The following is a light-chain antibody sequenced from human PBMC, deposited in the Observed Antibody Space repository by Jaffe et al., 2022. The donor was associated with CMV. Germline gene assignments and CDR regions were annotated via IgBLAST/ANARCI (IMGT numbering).Light chain of an antibody. V-gene: IGLV1-51*02. Sequence: QSVLTQPPSLSAAPGQKVTISCSGSSSNIGKNSVSWYQQLPGTAPKLFVYQNNNRPSEIPDRFSGSKSGTSATLDITGLQTGDEAIYYCGTWDSTLSAGVFGGGTKVTVL. CDR1: SSNIGKNS. CDR2: QNN. J-gene: IGLJ3*02. CDR3: GTWDSTLSAGV.